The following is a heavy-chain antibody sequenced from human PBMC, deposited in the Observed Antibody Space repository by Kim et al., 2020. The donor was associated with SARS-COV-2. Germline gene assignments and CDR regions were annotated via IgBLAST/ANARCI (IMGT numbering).Heavy chain of an antibody. Sequence: SETLSLTCTVSGGSISSSSYYWGWIRQPPGKGLEWIGSIYYSGSTYYNPSLKSRVTISVDTSKNQFSLKLSSVTAADTAVYYCARISTRGRGFGEEETWGQGTLVTVSS. D-gene: IGHD3-10*01. V-gene: IGHV4-39*01. CDR2: IYYSGST. CDR3: ARISTRGRGFGEEET. CDR1: GGSISSSSYY. J-gene: IGHJ5*02.